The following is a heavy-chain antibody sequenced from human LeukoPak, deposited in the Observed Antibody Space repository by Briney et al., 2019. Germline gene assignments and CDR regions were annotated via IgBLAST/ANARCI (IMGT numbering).Heavy chain of an antibody. D-gene: IGHD3-22*01. CDR1: GFTFSSYE. CDR3: ARTPYDSSGYQYYYMDV. Sequence: HPGGSLRLPCAASGFTFSSYEMNWVRQAPGKGLEWVSYISSSGSTIYYADSVKGRFTISRDNAKNSLYLQMNSLRAEDTALYYCARTPYDSSGYQYYYMDVWGKGTTVTISS. CDR2: ISSSGSTI. J-gene: IGHJ6*03. V-gene: IGHV3-48*03.